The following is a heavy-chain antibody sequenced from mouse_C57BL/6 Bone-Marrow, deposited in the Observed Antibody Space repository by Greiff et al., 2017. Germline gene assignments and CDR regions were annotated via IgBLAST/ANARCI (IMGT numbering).Heavy chain of an antibody. CDR2: FDPNSGGT. CDR1: GYTFTSYW. V-gene: IGHV1-72*01. Sequence: QVQLQQPGAELVKPGASVKLSCKASGYTFTSYWMHWVKQRPGRGLEWIGRFDPNSGGTKYNEKFKSKATLTVDKPSSTAYMQLSSLTSEDSAVYYCARWRGYYAMDYWGQGTSVTVSS. J-gene: IGHJ4*01. CDR3: ARWRGYYAMDY.